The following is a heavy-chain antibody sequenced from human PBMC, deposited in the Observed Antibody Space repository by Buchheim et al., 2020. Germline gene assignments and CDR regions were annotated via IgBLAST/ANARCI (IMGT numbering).Heavy chain of an antibody. V-gene: IGHV4-39*01. CDR2: IYYSGST. J-gene: IGHJ5*02. CDR1: GGSISSSSYY. CDR3: ARQLGYCSSTSCKYNWFDP. D-gene: IGHD2-2*01. Sequence: QLQLQESGPGLVKPSGTLSLTCTVSGGSISSSSYYWGWIRQPPGKGLEWIGSIYYSGSTYYNPSLKSRVTISVDTSKNQFSLKLSSVTAADTAVYYCARQLGYCSSTSCKYNWFDPWGQGTL.